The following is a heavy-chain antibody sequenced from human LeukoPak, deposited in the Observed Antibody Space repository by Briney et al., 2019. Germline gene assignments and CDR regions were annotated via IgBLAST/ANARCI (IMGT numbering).Heavy chain of an antibody. Sequence: GGSLRLSCAASGFTVSSNYMSWVRQAPGKGLEWVSVIYSGGSTYYADSVKGRFTISRDNSKNTLYLQMNSLRAEDTAVCCCASSPKVVVIDYWGQGTLVTVSS. V-gene: IGHV3-66*01. CDR2: IYSGGST. J-gene: IGHJ4*02. D-gene: IGHD3-22*01. CDR1: GFTVSSNY. CDR3: ASSPKVVVIDY.